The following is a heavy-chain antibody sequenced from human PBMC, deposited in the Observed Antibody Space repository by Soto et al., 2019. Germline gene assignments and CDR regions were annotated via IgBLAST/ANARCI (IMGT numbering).Heavy chain of an antibody. CDR3: ATSNSGSYYLWFDP. Sequence: GGSLRLSCAASGFTFSSYAMHWVRQAPGKGLEYVSAISSNGGSTYYANSVKGRFTISRDNSKNTLYLQMGSLRAEDMAVYYCATSNSGSYYLWFDPWGPGTLVTVSS. J-gene: IGHJ5*02. D-gene: IGHD3-10*01. V-gene: IGHV3-64*01. CDR2: ISSNGGST. CDR1: GFTFSSYA.